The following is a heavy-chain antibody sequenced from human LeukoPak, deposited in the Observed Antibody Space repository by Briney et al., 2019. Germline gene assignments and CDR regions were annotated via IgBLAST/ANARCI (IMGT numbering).Heavy chain of an antibody. CDR2: ISGSGGST. V-gene: IGHV3-23*01. J-gene: IGHJ4*02. CDR3: AKTLLGYCSGGSCYSDY. Sequence: GGSLRLSCAASGFTFSSYAMSWVRQAPGKGLEWVSAISGSGGSTYYADSVKGRFTISRDNSKNTLYLQMNSLRAEDTAVYYCAKTLLGYCSGGSCYSDYWGQGTLVTVSS. D-gene: IGHD2-15*01. CDR1: GFTFSSYA.